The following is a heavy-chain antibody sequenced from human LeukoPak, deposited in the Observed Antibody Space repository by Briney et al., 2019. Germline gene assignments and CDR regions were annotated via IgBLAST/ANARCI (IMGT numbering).Heavy chain of an antibody. CDR2: IIPILGIA. CDR1: GGTFSSYA. CDR3: ARAGTVTNWDYFDY. D-gene: IGHD4-17*01. J-gene: IGHJ4*02. Sequence: SVKVSCKASGGTFSSYAISWVRQAPGQGLEWMGRIIPILGIANYARKFQGRVTITADKSTSTAYMELSSLRSEDTAVYYCARAGTVTNWDYFDYWGQGTLVTVSS. V-gene: IGHV1-69*04.